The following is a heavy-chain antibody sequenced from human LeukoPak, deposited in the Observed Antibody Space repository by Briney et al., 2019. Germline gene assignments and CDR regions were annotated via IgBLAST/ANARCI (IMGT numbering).Heavy chain of an antibody. J-gene: IGHJ4*02. CDR1: GYTFTSYG. CDR2: ISAYNGNT. CDR3: ARDRLGLAPTFDY. V-gene: IGHV1-18*01. D-gene: IGHD3-16*01. Sequence: ASVKVSCKASGYTFTSYGISWVRQAPGQGLEWMGWISAYNGNTNYAQKLQGRVTMTTDTSTSTAYTELRSLRSDDTAVYYCARDRLGLAPTFDYWGQGTLVTVSS.